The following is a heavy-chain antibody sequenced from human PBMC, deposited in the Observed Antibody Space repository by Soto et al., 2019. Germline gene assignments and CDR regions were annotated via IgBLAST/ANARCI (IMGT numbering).Heavy chain of an antibody. CDR2: ISAYNGDT. Sequence: QVQLLQSGAEVKKPGASVKVSCKTSGYLFTSYGINWVRRAPGQGLEWLGWISAYNGDTNYAQKFQGRVTMTTDTSTSTAYMDLRSLRSDDTDVYYCARDTGATNTPHSNDYWGQGTLVTVSS. J-gene: IGHJ4*02. CDR3: ARDTGATNTPHSNDY. CDR1: GYLFTSYG. D-gene: IGHD7-27*01. V-gene: IGHV1-18*01.